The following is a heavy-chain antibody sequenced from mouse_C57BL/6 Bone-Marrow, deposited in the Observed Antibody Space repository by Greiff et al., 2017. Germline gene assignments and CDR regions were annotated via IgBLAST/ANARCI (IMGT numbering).Heavy chain of an antibody. Sequence: VKLVESGPELVKPGASVKISCKASGYAFSSSWMNWVKQRPGKGLEWIGRIYPGDGDTNYNGTFKGKATLTADKSSSTAYMQLSSLTAEDSAGYCCARGGYDAGFADWGQGTLVTVSA. CDR3: ARGGYDAGFAD. D-gene: IGHD2-14*01. CDR1: GYAFSSSW. CDR2: IYPGDGDT. J-gene: IGHJ3*01. V-gene: IGHV1-82*01.